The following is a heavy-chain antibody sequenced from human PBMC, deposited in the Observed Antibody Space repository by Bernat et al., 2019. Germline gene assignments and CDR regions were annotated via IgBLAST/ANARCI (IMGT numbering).Heavy chain of an antibody. CDR3: ATTSVSLYWYFDL. CDR1: GFIFTSNG. V-gene: IGHV1-18*01. CDR2: VSAYNGDT. Sequence: QGELVQSGTEMKKLGASVRVSCKAPGFIFTSNGFAWVRQAPGQGLEWMGRVSAYNGDTQYAQKFQGRVLMTTDSSTTTAYMELKNLRSDDTAVYFCATTSVSLYWYFDLWGRGTLVTFSS. J-gene: IGHJ2*01.